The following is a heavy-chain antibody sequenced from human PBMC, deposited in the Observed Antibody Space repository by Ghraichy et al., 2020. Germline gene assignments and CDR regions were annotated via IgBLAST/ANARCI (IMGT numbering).Heavy chain of an antibody. CDR2: IYYSGST. V-gene: IGHV4-39*01. J-gene: IGHJ5*02. Sequence: ESLNITCTVSGGSISSSSYYWGWIRQPPGKGLEWIGSIYYSGSTYYNPSLKSRVTISVDTSKNQFSLKLSSVTAADTAVYYCARWEQQLGWFDPWGQGTLVTVSS. CDR3: ARWEQQLGWFDP. D-gene: IGHD6-13*01. CDR1: GGSISSSSYY.